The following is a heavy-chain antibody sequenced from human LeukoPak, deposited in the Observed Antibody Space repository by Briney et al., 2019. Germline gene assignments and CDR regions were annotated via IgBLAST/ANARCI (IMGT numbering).Heavy chain of an antibody. J-gene: IGHJ4*02. CDR3: ARVGATRPPCPLDY. V-gene: IGHV4-59*01. D-gene: IGHD1-26*01. Sequence: PSETLSLTCTVSGGSISSYYWSWIRQPPGKGLEWIGYIYYSGSTNYNPSLKSRVTISVDTSKNQFSLKLSSVTAADAAVYYCARVGATRPPCPLDYWGQGTLVTVSS. CDR2: IYYSGST. CDR1: GGSISSYY.